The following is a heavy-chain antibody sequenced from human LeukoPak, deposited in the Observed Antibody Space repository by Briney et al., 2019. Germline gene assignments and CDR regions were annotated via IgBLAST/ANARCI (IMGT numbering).Heavy chain of an antibody. Sequence: GGSLRLFCAVSGLTLSNYGMSWARQAPGEGLEWVAGLSGSGGGTNYADCVQGRFTISRDNPKNTLYLQMNSLRAEDTAVYFCAKRGVVIRVFLVGFHKEAYYFDSWGQGALVTVSS. CDR1: GLTLSNYG. CDR2: LSGSGGGT. V-gene: IGHV3-23*01. CDR3: AKRGVVIRVFLVGFHKEAYYFDS. D-gene: IGHD3-10*01. J-gene: IGHJ4*02.